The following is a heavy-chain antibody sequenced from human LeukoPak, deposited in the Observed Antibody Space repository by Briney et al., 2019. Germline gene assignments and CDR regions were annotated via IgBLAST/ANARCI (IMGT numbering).Heavy chain of an antibody. CDR1: GFTFDEYT. CDR3: AKAPGGEMAIDY. J-gene: IGHJ4*02. Sequence: GGSLRLSCAASGFTFDEYTMHWVRQAPGKGLEWVSLISWDGGSTYYADSVKGRFTISRDNSKNSLYLQMNGLRTEDTALYYCAKAPGGEMAIDYWGQGTLVTVSS. CDR2: ISWDGGST. V-gene: IGHV3-43*01. D-gene: IGHD3-16*01.